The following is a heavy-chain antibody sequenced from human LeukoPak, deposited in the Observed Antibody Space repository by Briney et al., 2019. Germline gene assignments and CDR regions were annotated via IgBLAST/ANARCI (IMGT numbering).Heavy chain of an antibody. CDR2: ISGSGGST. V-gene: IGHV3-23*01. CDR3: AKAAIQNSSGYKSGQH. CDR1: GFTFSSYA. J-gene: IGHJ1*01. Sequence: GGSLRLFCAASGFTFSSYAMSWVRQAPGKGLEWVAPISGSGGSTYYADSAMGRFRVSRDNSKNTLYLQMNSLRAEDTAVYYCAKAAIQNSSGYKSGQHWGQGTVVTDSS. D-gene: IGHD3-22*01.